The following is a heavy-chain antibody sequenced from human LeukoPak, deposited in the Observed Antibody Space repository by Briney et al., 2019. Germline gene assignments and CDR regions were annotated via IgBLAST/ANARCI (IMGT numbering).Heavy chain of an antibody. Sequence: PSETLSLTCIVSGASINTHYWTWIRQPPGKGLEWIGYIYYSGSTNYNPSLKSRVTISVDTSKNQFSLKLSSVTAADTAVYYCARGVGATHYFDYWGQGTLVTVSS. D-gene: IGHD1-26*01. CDR3: ARGVGATHYFDY. CDR1: GASINTHY. V-gene: IGHV4-59*11. J-gene: IGHJ4*02. CDR2: IYYSGST.